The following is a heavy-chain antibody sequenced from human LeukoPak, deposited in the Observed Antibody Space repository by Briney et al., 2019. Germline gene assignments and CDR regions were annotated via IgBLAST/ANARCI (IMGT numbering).Heavy chain of an antibody. CDR2: INSDGSST. D-gene: IGHD2-2*01. J-gene: IGHJ4*02. CDR1: GFTFSSYW. V-gene: IGHV3-74*01. Sequence: GGSLRLSCAASGFTFSSYWMHWVRQAPGKGLVWVSRINSDGSSTSCADSVKGRFTISRDNAKNTLYLQMNSLRAEDTAVYYCARQKDIVVVPAATSFDYWGQGTLVTVSS. CDR3: ARQKDIVVVPAATSFDY.